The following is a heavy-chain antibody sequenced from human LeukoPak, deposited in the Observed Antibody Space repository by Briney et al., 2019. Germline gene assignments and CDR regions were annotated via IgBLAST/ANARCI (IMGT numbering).Heavy chain of an antibody. CDR1: GGSISSYY. Sequence: KTSETLSLSCTVPGGSISSYYWSWIRQPPGKGLEWIGYIYYSGSTNYNPSLKSRVTISVDTSKNQFSLKLSSVTAADTAVYYCCGSGWFAGPFGYWGQGALVTVSS. V-gene: IGHV4-59*01. D-gene: IGHD6-19*01. J-gene: IGHJ4*02. CDR3: CGSGWFAGPFGY. CDR2: IYYSGST.